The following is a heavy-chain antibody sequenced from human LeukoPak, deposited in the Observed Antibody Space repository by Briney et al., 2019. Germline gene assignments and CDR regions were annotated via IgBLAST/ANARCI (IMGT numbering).Heavy chain of an antibody. D-gene: IGHD4-17*01. J-gene: IGHJ5*02. Sequence: ASVTVSFKVSGYTLTELSMHWVRQAPGKGLEWMGGFDPEDGETIYAQKFQGSVNMTEDTSTDTAYMELSSLRSEDTAVYYCATLDYGDWNWFDPWGQGTLVTVSS. CDR2: FDPEDGET. V-gene: IGHV1-24*01. CDR1: GYTLTELS. CDR3: ATLDYGDWNWFDP.